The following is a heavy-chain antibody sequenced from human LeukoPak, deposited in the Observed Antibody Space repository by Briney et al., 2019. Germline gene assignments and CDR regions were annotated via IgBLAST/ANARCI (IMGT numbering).Heavy chain of an antibody. D-gene: IGHD2-21*02. CDR2: IYYSGST. V-gene: IGHV4-39*01. J-gene: IGHJ4*02. CDR1: GGSISSSCYY. CDR3: ARRTCGGDCYSVDY. Sequence: SETLSLTCTVSGGSISSSCYYWGWIRQPPGKGLEWIGSIYYSGSTYYNPSLKSRVTISVDTSKNQFSLKLSSVTAADTAVYYCARRTCGGDCYSVDYWGQGNLVTVSS.